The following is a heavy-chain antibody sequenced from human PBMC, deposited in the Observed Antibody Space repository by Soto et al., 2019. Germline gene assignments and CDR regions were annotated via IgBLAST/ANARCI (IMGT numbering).Heavy chain of an antibody. CDR3: ARGGGVATIDY. CDR2: IYYSGST. Sequence: QVQLQESGPGLVKPSQTLSLTCTVSGGSISSGGYYWSWIRQHPGKGLEWIGYIYYSGSTYYNPSLKSRXTXSXDTSKNQFSLKLSSVTAADTAVYYCARGGGVATIDYWGQGTLVTVSS. CDR1: GGSISSGGYY. J-gene: IGHJ4*02. V-gene: IGHV4-31*03. D-gene: IGHD5-12*01.